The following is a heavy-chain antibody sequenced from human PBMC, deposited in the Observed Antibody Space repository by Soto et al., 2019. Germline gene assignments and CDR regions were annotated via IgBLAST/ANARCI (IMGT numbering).Heavy chain of an antibody. J-gene: IGHJ5*02. CDR1: GYTFTGYY. D-gene: IGHD3-22*01. CDR3: ARDYPLYYESSGP. CDR2: INPNSGGT. Sequence: ASVKVSCKASGYTFTGYYMHWVRQAPGQGLEWMGWINPNSGGTNYAQKFQGRVTMTRDTSISTAYMELSRLRSDDTAVYYCARDYPLYYESSGPWGQGTLVTVSS. V-gene: IGHV1-2*02.